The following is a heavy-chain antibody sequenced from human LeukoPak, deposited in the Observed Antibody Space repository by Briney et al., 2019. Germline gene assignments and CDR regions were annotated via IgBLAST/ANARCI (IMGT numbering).Heavy chain of an antibody. Sequence: PGGSLRLSCVASGFTFSSRDWMTWVRQAPGKGLEWVANIKQGGSEKNYVDSVKGRFTISRDNAKNSLFLQMHSLRAEDTAVYYCARAGHSQDIVVVVAAVDAFDIWGQGTMVTVSS. D-gene: IGHD2-15*01. CDR3: ARAGHSQDIVVVVAAVDAFDI. CDR2: IKQGGSEK. J-gene: IGHJ3*02. V-gene: IGHV3-7*01. CDR1: GFTFSSRDW.